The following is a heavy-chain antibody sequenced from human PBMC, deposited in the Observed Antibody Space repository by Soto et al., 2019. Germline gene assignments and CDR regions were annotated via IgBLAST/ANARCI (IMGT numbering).Heavy chain of an antibody. V-gene: IGHV3-23*01. CDR2: DSASGQNT. J-gene: IGHJ4*02. CDR3: AKEPPRRTFGYFFKY. Sequence: EVQLLESGGKLVQPGGSLTLSCAASGFTFSTYAMAWVRQAPGKGLELVSGDSASGQNTDYADPVKGRFYISRDNSKNTVSLHMNSLRAEDTALYYFAKEPPRRTFGYFFKYWGQGTPVTVSS. CDR1: GFTFSTYA. D-gene: IGHD3-3*01.